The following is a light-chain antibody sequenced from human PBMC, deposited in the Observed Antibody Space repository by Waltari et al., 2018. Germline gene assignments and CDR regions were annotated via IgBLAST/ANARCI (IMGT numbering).Light chain of an antibody. Sequence: VMTQFPATLSLSPGESATLFCRASQSITSNLAWYQQTPGQAPRLLMYGASIRAPGIPARVSGSGSGTEFTLTISSLQSEDFAVYYCHQYNNWPGTFGQGTKLEIK. V-gene: IGKV3-15*01. J-gene: IGKJ2*02. CDR3: HQYNNWPGT. CDR2: GAS. CDR1: QSITSN.